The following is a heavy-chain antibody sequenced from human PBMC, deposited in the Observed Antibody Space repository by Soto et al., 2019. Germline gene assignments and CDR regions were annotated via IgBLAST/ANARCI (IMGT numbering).Heavy chain of an antibody. CDR1: GYTFTSYD. CDR2: MNPNSGNT. D-gene: IGHD4-17*01. CDR3: AMRYRDYIGVDCFDP. J-gene: IGHJ5*02. V-gene: IGHV1-8*01. Sequence: QVQLVQSGAEVKKHGASVKVSCKDSGYTFTSYDINWVRQATGQGLEWMGWMNPNSGNTGYAQKFQGIVTMTRNTSISTAYMELSSLSSADTAVYYCAMRYRDYIGVDCFDPCGQGTLVTVSS.